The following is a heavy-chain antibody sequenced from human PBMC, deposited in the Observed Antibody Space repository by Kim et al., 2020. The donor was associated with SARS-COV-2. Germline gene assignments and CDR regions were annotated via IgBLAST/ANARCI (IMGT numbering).Heavy chain of an antibody. Sequence: YADSVKGRFTISRDNAKNSLYLQMNSLRDEDTAVYYCARGVLSVYKIFDYWGQGTLVTVSS. V-gene: IGHV3-48*02. CDR3: ARGVLSVYKIFDY. J-gene: IGHJ4*02. D-gene: IGHD3-22*01.